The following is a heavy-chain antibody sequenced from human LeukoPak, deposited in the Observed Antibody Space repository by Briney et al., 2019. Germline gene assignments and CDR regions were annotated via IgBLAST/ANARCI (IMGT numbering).Heavy chain of an antibody. CDR2: INPNSGGT. D-gene: IGHD3-3*01. CDR1: GYTFTGYY. V-gene: IGHV1-2*02. CDR3: ARGRVNYDFRWFDP. J-gene: IGHJ5*02. Sequence: ASVKVSCKASGYTFTGYYMRWVRQAPGQGLEWMGWINPNSGGTNYAQKFQGRVTMTRDTSISTAYMELSRLRSDDTAVYYCARGRVNYDFRWFDPWGQGTLVTVSS.